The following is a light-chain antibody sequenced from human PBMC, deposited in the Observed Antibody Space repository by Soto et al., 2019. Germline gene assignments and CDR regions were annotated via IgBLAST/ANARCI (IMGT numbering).Light chain of an antibody. Sequence: DIVMTQAPPSLSVTPGRPASISCKSNQSLVGSDRKTDLSWYVQKAGQSPQLLIYEVSKRFPGVPERFTGSGSATDFTLTISRVEAEDVGIYYCMQSADRPLTFGPGTRVDI. CDR2: EVS. CDR1: QSLVGSDRKTD. J-gene: IGKJ3*01. V-gene: IGKV2D-29*02. CDR3: MQSADRPLT.